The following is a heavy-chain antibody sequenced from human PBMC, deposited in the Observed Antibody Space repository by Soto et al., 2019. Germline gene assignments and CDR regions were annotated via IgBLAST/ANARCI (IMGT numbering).Heavy chain of an antibody. J-gene: IGHJ4*02. D-gene: IGHD1-26*01. Sequence: QVQLVESGGGVVQPGKSLRLSCSASGFSFNIFGMHWVRQAPGKGTEWVAVISFDGTNKYYADSVKGRFTISRDNSENTLFLQMNTLRAEDTAVYYCATDLGSYSYFDSWGQGTLVAVSS. CDR1: GFSFNIFG. V-gene: IGHV3-30*03. CDR2: ISFDGTNK. CDR3: ATDLGSYSYFDS.